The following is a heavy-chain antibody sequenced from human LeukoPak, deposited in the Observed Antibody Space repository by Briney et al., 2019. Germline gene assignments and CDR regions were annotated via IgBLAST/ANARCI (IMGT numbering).Heavy chain of an antibody. V-gene: IGHV3-7*01. D-gene: IGHD3-16*01. J-gene: IGHJ5*02. Sequence: GGSLRLSCAASGFIFSSYWMSWVRQAPGKGLEWVASIKEDGSEQYPVDSVKGRFTISRDNARNSLFLQMNSLRVEDTAVYYCASQSYARFDPWGQGTLVTVSS. CDR1: GFIFSSYW. CDR3: ASQSYARFDP. CDR2: IKEDGSEQ.